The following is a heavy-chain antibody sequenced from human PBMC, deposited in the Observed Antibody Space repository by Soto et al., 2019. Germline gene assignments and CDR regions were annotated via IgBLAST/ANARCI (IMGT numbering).Heavy chain of an antibody. CDR2: ISDSGST. J-gene: IGHJ4*02. CDR1: GFTFNTYA. Sequence: GGSLRLSCAGSGFTFNTYAMTWVRQAPGKGLEWVSMISDSGSTYYSGSVRGRFTISRDNSKNTLYLQMNSLGADDTAIYYCAKHWGKPAPDDYWSQGTLVTVSS. CDR3: AKHWGKPAPDDY. V-gene: IGHV3-23*01. D-gene: IGHD6-13*01.